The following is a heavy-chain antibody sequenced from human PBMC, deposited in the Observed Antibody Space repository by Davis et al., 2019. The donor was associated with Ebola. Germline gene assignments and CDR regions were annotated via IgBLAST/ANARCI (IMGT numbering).Heavy chain of an antibody. J-gene: IGHJ4*02. CDR2: IKQDGSEK. CDR3: ARESVRITTY. Sequence: GGSLRLSCAASGFTFSSYAMSWVRRAPGKGLEWVANIKQDGSEKYYVDSVKGRFTISRDNAKNSLYLQMNSLRAEDTAVYYCARESVRITTYWGQGTLVTVSS. CDR1: GFTFSSYA. D-gene: IGHD3-10*01. V-gene: IGHV3-7*03.